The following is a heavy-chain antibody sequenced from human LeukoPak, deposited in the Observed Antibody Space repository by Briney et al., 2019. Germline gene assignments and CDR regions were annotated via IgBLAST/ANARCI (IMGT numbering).Heavy chain of an antibody. D-gene: IGHD4-23*01. Sequence: GRSLRLSCAASGFTFSSYGMHWVRQAPGKGLEWVAVIWYDGSNKYYADSVKGRFTISRDNAKNSLYLQMNSLRAEDTAVYYCARDGLDYGGNSGAFDIWGQGTMVTVSS. CDR1: GFTFSSYG. V-gene: IGHV3-33*01. CDR3: ARDGLDYGGNSGAFDI. J-gene: IGHJ3*02. CDR2: IWYDGSNK.